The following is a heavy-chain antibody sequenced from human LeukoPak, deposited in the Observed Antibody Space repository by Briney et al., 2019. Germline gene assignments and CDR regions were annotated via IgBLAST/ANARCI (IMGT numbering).Heavy chain of an antibody. CDR2: INHSGST. D-gene: IGHD3-9*01. J-gene: IGHJ5*02. V-gene: IGHV4-34*01. CDR1: GGSFSGYY. CDR3: ARGEKLRYFDWLSTTNWFDP. Sequence: SETLSLTCAVYGGSFSGYYWSWIRQPPGKGLEWIGEINHSGSTNYNPSLKSRVTISVDTPKNQFSLKLSSVTAADTAVYYCARGEKLRYFDWLSTTNWFDPWGQGTLVTVSS.